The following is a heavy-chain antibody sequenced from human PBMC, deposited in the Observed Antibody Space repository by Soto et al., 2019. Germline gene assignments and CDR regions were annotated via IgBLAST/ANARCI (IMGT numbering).Heavy chain of an antibody. J-gene: IGHJ5*02. Sequence: LSLTCTVSGGSISSYYWSWIRQPPGKGLEWIGYIYYSGSTNYNPSPKSRVTISVDTSKNQFSLKLSSVTAADTAVYYCARVGLWWQLVEWGPFDPWGQGTLVTAPQ. CDR2: IYYSGST. CDR1: GGSISSYY. CDR3: ARVGLWWQLVEWGPFDP. V-gene: IGHV4-59*01. D-gene: IGHD6-6*01.